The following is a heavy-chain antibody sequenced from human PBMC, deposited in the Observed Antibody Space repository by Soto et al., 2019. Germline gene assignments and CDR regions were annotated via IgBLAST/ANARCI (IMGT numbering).Heavy chain of an antibody. CDR1: GCSISSYY. CDR2: IYYSGST. D-gene: IGHD3-10*01. V-gene: IGHV4-59*01. Sequence: PSDTLSLTCTFSGCSISSYYWSWILQPPGKGLEWILYIYYSGSTNYNPSLKSRVTISVDTSKNQFSLKLSSVTAAYTALYYCARGGARRGSVGVIEYWGPGTVVTVSS. CDR3: ARGGARRGSVGVIEY. J-gene: IGHJ4*02.